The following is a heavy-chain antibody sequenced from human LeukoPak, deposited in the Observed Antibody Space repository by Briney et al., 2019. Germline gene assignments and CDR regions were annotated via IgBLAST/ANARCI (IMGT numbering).Heavy chain of an antibody. V-gene: IGHV3-9*01. CDR3: AKDRRSDGYNFGY. Sequence: GRSLRLSCAASGFTFDDYAMHWVRQAPGKGLEWVSGISWNSGSIGYADSVKGRFTISRDNAKNSLYLQMNSLRAEDTALYYCAKDRRSDGYNFGYWGQGTLVTVSS. J-gene: IGHJ4*02. CDR2: ISWNSGSI. CDR1: GFTFDDYA. D-gene: IGHD5-24*01.